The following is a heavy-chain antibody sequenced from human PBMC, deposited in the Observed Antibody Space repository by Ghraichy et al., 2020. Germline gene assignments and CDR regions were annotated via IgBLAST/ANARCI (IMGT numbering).Heavy chain of an antibody. D-gene: IGHD3-22*01. CDR3: ARGPYYYDSSGYREFDY. CDR1: GGTFSSYA. Sequence: SVKVSCKASGGTFSSYAISWVRQAPGQGLEWMGGIIPIFGTANYAQKFQGRVTITTDESTSTAYMELSSLRSEDTAVYYCARGPYYYDSSGYREFDYWGQGTLVTVSS. CDR2: IIPIFGTA. V-gene: IGHV1-69*05. J-gene: IGHJ4*02.